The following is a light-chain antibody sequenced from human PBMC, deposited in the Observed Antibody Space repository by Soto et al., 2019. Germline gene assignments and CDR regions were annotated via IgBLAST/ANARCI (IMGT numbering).Light chain of an antibody. CDR1: QSISSY. CDR3: QHYNSYSEA. CDR2: DAV. V-gene: IGKV3-11*01. J-gene: IGKJ1*01. Sequence: ETVLTQSPATLSLSPGERAILSCRASQSISSYLAWYQQKPGQAPRLLIYDAVNRATGIPARFSGSGSGTDFTLIIGSLEPEDFATYYCQHYNSYSEAFGQGTKVELK.